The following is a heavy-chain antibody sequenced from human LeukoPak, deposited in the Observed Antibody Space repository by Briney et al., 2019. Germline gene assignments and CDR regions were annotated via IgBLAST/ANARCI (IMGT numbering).Heavy chain of an antibody. CDR2: INPNSGGT. V-gene: IGHV1-2*06. J-gene: IGHJ5*02. CDR3: ARERIAVAGGGFDP. D-gene: IGHD6-19*01. Sequence: ASVKVSCKXSGYTFTGYYMHWVRQAPGQGLEWMGRINPNSGGTNYAQKFQGRVTMTRDTSISTAYMELSRLRSDDTAVYYCARERIAVAGGGFDPWGQGTLVTVSS. CDR1: GYTFTGYY.